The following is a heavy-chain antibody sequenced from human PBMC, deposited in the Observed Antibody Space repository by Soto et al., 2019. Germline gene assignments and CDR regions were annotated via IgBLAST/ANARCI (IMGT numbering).Heavy chain of an antibody. J-gene: IGHJ5*02. CDR2: IYYSGTT. V-gene: IGHV4-31*01. CDR1: GGSISSGGYY. Sequence: QVQLQESGPGLVKPSQTLSLTCTVSGGSISSGGYYWSWIRQHPGKGLEWIGYIYYSGTTYYNPSLKXXVTISVXTXXXXSSLXXSSVTAADTAVYYCARSIDPWGQGTLVTVSS. CDR3: ARSIDP.